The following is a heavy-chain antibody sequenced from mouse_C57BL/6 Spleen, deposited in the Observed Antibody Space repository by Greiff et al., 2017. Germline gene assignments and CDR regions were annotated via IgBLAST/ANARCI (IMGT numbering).Heavy chain of an antibody. CDR3: TRKLLYY. J-gene: IGHJ2*01. Sequence: VQVVESGAELVRPGASVTLSCKASGYTFTDYEMHWVKQTPVHGLEWIGAIDPETGGTAYNQKFKGKAILTADKSSSTAYMELRSLTSEDSAVYYCTRKLLYYWGQGTTLTVSS. CDR1: GYTFTDYE. V-gene: IGHV1-15*01. CDR2: IDPETGGT.